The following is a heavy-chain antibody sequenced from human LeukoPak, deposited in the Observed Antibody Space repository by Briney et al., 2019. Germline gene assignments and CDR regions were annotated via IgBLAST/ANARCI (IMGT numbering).Heavy chain of an antibody. CDR2: ISSSSSYI. CDR3: ARLADYDRSGYFDY. Sequence: GGSLRLSCAASGFTFSSYSMNWVRQAPGKGLEWVSSISSSSSYIYYADSVRGRFTISRDNAKNSLYLQMNSLRAEDTAVYYCARLADYDRSGYFDYWSQGTPVTVSS. CDR1: GFTFSSYS. D-gene: IGHD3-22*01. V-gene: IGHV3-21*01. J-gene: IGHJ4*02.